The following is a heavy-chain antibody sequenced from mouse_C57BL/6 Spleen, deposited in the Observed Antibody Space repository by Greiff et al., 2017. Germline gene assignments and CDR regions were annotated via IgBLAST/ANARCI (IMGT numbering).Heavy chain of an antibody. D-gene: IGHD1-3*01. CDR1: GFTFSDYG. J-gene: IGHJ4*01. Sequence: VQLVESGGGLVKPGGSLKLSCAASGFTFSDYGMHWVRQAPEKGLEWVAYISSGSSTIYYADTVKGRFTISRDNAKNTLFLQMTSLRSEDTAMYYCARTITDPFYYAMDYWGQGTSVTVSS. CDR3: ARTITDPFYYAMDY. V-gene: IGHV5-17*01. CDR2: ISSGSSTI.